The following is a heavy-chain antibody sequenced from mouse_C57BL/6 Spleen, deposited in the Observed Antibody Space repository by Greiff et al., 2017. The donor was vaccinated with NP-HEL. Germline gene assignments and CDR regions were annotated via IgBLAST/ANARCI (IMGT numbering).Heavy chain of an antibody. Sequence: EVQLVESGGGLVKPGGSLKLSCAASGFTFSDYGMHWVRQAPEKGLEWVAYISSGSSTIYYADKVKGRFTISRDNAKNTLFLQMTSLRSEDTAMYYCASTGFYAMDYWGQGTSVTVSS. CDR1: GFTFSDYG. V-gene: IGHV5-17*01. CDR3: ASTGFYAMDY. CDR2: ISSGSSTI. J-gene: IGHJ4*01. D-gene: IGHD4-1*01.